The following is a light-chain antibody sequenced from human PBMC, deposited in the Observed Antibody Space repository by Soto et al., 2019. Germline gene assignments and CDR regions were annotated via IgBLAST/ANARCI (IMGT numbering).Light chain of an antibody. J-gene: IGLJ1*01. Sequence: QSALTQPPSASGSPGQSVTISCTGTSSDVGGYNYVSWYQQHPGKVPKLMVYEVNKRPSGVPDRFSGSKSGNTASLTVFGLQAEDEADYYCTSYAGGNNVFGTGTKVTVL. CDR3: TSYAGGNNV. CDR2: EVN. CDR1: SSDVGGYNY. V-gene: IGLV2-8*01.